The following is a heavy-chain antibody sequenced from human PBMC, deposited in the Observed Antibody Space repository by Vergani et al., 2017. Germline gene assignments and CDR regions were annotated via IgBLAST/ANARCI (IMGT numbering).Heavy chain of an antibody. D-gene: IGHD6-13*01. V-gene: IGHV3-49*04. Sequence: EVQLLESGGGLVQPGRSLRLSCRASGFTFTDYGISWVRQAPGKGLEWVGFVRNKEDGGTPEHAAAVKGRFTISRDDSKAIAYLQMNSLKTEDTAVYYWTTRLPGSSWSTYWGQGTLVTVAS. CDR1: GFTFTDYG. CDR2: VRNKEDGGTP. CDR3: TTRLPGSSWSTY. J-gene: IGHJ4*01.